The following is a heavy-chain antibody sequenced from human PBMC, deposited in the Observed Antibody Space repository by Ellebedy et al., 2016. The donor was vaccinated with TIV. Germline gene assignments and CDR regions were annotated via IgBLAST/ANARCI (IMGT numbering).Heavy chain of an antibody. CDR1: GCSISSSSYY. J-gene: IGHJ4*02. V-gene: IGHV4-39*01. D-gene: IGHD6-13*01. Sequence: SETLSLXCTVSGCSISSSSYYWGWIRQPPGKGLEWIGSIYYSGSAYYNPSLKSRVTISVDTSKNQFSLKLSSVTAADTAVYYCARHMGSSWLNWGQGALVTVAS. CDR2: IYYSGSA. CDR3: ARHMGSSWLN.